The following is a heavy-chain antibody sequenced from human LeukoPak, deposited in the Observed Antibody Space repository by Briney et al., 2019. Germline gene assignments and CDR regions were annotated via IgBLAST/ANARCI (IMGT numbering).Heavy chain of an antibody. J-gene: IGHJ5*02. CDR2: IYHSGST. V-gene: IGHV4-4*02. CDR1: GGSISSSNW. D-gene: IGHD3-22*01. CDR3: ARDLGRYDSSGYDGWFDP. Sequence: SETLSLTCAVSGGSISSSNWWSWVRQPPGKGLEWIGSIYHSGSTYYNPSLKSRVTISVDTSKNQFSLKLSSVTAADTAVYYCARDLGRYDSSGYDGWFDPWGQGTLVTVSS.